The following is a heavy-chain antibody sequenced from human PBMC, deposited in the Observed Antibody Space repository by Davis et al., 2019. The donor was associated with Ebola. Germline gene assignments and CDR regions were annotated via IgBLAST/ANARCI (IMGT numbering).Heavy chain of an antibody. D-gene: IGHD1-1*01. CDR2: IIPIFGTA. CDR1: GGTFSSYA. J-gene: IGHJ4*02. Sequence: SVKVSCKASGGTFSSYAISWVRQAPGQGLEWMGGIIPIFGTANYAQKFQGRVTMTTDTSTSTAYMEVGSLRSDDTAVYYCARAQFPTTSDHWGQGTLVTVSS. CDR3: ARAQFPTTSDH. V-gene: IGHV1-69*05.